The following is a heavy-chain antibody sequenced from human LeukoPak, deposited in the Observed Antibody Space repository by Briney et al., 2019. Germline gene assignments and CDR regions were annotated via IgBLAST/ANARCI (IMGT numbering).Heavy chain of an antibody. CDR3: TTGDGDSSGFPDFDY. CDR2: IKSKTDGGTT. V-gene: IGHV3-15*01. Sequence: PGGSLRLSCAASGFTFSNAWMSWVRQAPGKGLEWVGRIKSKTDGGTTDYAAPVKGRFTISRDDSKNTLYLQMNSLKTEDTAVYYCTTGDGDSSGFPDFDYWGQGTLVTVSS. J-gene: IGHJ4*02. CDR1: GFTFSNAW. D-gene: IGHD3-22*01.